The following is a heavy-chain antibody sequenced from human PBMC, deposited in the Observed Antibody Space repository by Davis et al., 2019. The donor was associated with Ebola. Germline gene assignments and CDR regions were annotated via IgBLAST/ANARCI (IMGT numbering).Heavy chain of an antibody. D-gene: IGHD4/OR15-4a*01. CDR2: IYQSGST. Sequence: GSLRLSCTVSGDSITSSLYYWSWIRQPPGKGLEWIGSIYQSGSTHYNPSLKSPVAISVDTSKNQFSLKLRSVTAAATAVYFCARLMVGPWGQGTLVTVSS. J-gene: IGHJ5*02. V-gene: IGHV4-39*01. CDR1: GDSITSSLYY. CDR3: ARLMVGP.